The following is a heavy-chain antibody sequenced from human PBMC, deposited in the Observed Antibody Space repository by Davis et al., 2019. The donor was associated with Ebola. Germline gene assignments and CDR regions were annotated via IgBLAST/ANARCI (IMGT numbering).Heavy chain of an antibody. V-gene: IGHV1-69*04. CDR1: GYTFTSYD. Sequence: SVKVSCKASGYTFTSYDINWVRQATGQGLEWMGRIIPILGIANYAQKFQGRVTITADKSTSTAYMELSSLRSEDTAVYYCARDGYGSSTSCYYYYGMDVWGQGTTVTVSS. CDR2: IIPILGIA. J-gene: IGHJ6*02. CDR3: ARDGYGSSTSCYYYYGMDV. D-gene: IGHD2-2*03.